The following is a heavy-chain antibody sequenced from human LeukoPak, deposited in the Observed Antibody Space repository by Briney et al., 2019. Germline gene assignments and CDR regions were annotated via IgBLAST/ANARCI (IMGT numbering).Heavy chain of an antibody. CDR1: GFTFSSYS. V-gene: IGHV3-21*01. D-gene: IGHD1-26*01. CDR2: ISSSSSYI. Sequence: GGSLRLSCAASGFTFSSYSMNWVRQAPGKGLEWVSSISSSSSYIYYADSVKGRFTISRDNAKNSLYLQMNSLRAEDTAVYYCARDLFSGSLGFDYWGQGTLVTVSS. CDR3: ARDLFSGSLGFDY. J-gene: IGHJ4*02.